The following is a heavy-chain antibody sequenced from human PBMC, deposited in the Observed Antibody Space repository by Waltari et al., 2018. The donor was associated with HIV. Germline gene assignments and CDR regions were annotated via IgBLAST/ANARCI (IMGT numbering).Heavy chain of an antibody. Sequence: QLQLQESGPGLVKPSETLSLTCTVSGGSISSSSYYWGWIRQPPGKGLEWIGSIYYSGSTYYNPTLKSRVTISVDTSKNQFSLKLSSVTAADTAVYYCARHYEPRNYYYYYGMDVWGQGTTVTVSS. CDR3: ARHYEPRNYYYYYGMDV. CDR1: GGSISSSSYY. D-gene: IGHD3-3*01. V-gene: IGHV4-39*01. CDR2: IYYSGST. J-gene: IGHJ6*02.